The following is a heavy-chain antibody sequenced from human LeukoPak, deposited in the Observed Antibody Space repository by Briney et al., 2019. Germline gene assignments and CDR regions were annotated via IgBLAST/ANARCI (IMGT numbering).Heavy chain of an antibody. CDR1: GGSISSSSYY. CDR3: ARLYSSGWYAFDY. J-gene: IGHJ4*02. CDR2: IYYSGST. V-gene: IGHV4-39*01. Sequence: PSETLSLTCTVSGGSISSSSYYWGWIRQPPGKGLEWIGSIYYSGSTYYNPSLKSRVTISVHTSKNQFSLKLSSVTAADTAVYYCARLYSSGWYAFDYWGQGTLVTVSS. D-gene: IGHD6-19*01.